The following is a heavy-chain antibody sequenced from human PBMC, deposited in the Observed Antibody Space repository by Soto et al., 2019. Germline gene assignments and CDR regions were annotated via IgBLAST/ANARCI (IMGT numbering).Heavy chain of an antibody. CDR1: GFTFSSYA. V-gene: IGHV3-30-3*01. J-gene: IGHJ6*02. CDR2: ISYDGSNK. CDR3: AREMTTVTPYYYGMDV. Sequence: RPLRLSCAASGFTFSSYAMHWVRQAPGKGLEWVAVISYDGSNKYYADSVKGRFTISRDNSKNTLYLQMNSLRAEDTAVYYCAREMTTVTPYYYGMDVWGQGTTVTVSS. D-gene: IGHD4-17*01.